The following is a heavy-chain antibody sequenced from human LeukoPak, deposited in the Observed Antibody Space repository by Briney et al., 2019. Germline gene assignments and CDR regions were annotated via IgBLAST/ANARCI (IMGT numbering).Heavy chain of an antibody. Sequence: GGSLRLSCAVSGITLSNYGMSWVRQAPGKGLEWVSGISGSGGNTYYADSVKGRFTISRDNSKNTLYLQMNSLRAEDTAVYYCARDHPLRPESNWFDPWGEGTLVTVSS. J-gene: IGHJ5*02. V-gene: IGHV3-23*01. CDR1: GITLSNYG. CDR3: ARDHPLRPESNWFDP. CDR2: ISGSGGNT.